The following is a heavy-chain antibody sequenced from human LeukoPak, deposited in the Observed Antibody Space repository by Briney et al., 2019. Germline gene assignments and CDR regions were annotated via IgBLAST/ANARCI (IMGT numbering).Heavy chain of an antibody. Sequence: GGSLRLSCAASGFTFSSYATSWVHQAPGKGLEWVSAISGSGGSTYYADSVKGRFTISRDNSKNTLYLQMNSLRAEDTAVYYCAKPGYCSGGSCRGGWFDPWGQGTLVTVSS. CDR1: GFTFSSYA. CDR3: AKPGYCSGGSCRGGWFDP. D-gene: IGHD2-15*01. V-gene: IGHV3-23*01. J-gene: IGHJ5*02. CDR2: ISGSGGST.